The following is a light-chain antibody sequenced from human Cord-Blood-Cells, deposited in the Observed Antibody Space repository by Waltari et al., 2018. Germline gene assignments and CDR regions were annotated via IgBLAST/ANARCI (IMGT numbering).Light chain of an antibody. CDR2: EDN. V-gene: IGLV6-57*03. CDR1: SVTLASHY. Sequence: FMLTQPHSLSESPGTTATISCTRTSVTLASHYVPWYQQRPGSAPTTVIYEDNQRPSGVPDRFSGSIDSSSNSASLTISGLKTEDEADYYCQSYDSSNQVFGGGTKLTVL. CDR3: QSYDSSNQV. J-gene: IGLJ3*02.